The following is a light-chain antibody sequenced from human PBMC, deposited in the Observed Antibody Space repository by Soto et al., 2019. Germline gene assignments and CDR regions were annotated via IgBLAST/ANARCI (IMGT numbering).Light chain of an antibody. CDR3: QHYYSSPVT. CDR1: QSILFSSNNKNY. CDR2: CAS. Sequence: DIVMTQSPDSLAVSLGERATINCKSSQSILFSSNNKNYLTWYQQKPGQPPKPLIYCASTRESGVPDRFSSSGSGTDFTLTISSLQAEDVAVYYCQHYYSSPVTFGGGTKVEIK. V-gene: IGKV4-1*01. J-gene: IGKJ4*01.